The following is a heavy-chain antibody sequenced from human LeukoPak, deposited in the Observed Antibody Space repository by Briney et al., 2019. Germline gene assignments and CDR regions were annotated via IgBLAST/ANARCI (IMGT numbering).Heavy chain of an antibody. CDR3: ARSPRIAARRSYYYMDV. CDR1: GYSFTSYW. Sequence: GESLKISCKGSGYSFTSYWIGWVRQMPGKGLEWMGIIYPGDSDTRYSPSFQGQVTISADKSTSTAYLQWSSLKASDTAMYYCARSPRIAARRSYYYMDVWGKGTTVTVSS. CDR2: IYPGDSDT. D-gene: IGHD6-6*01. J-gene: IGHJ6*03. V-gene: IGHV5-51*01.